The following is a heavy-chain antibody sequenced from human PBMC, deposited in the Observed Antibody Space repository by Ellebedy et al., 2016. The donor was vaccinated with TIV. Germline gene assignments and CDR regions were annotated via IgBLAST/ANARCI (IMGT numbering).Heavy chain of an antibody. V-gene: IGHV3-30*18. J-gene: IGHJ4*02. Sequence: GESLKISCAASGFTFSTYGMHWVRQAPGKGLEWVAVISYVGNNKYYADSVKGRFTISRDNSENTLYLQMNSLRAEDTAIYYCAKGYGSSSRYFFDYWGQGTPVTVSS. D-gene: IGHD6-6*01. CDR1: GFTFSTYG. CDR3: AKGYGSSSRYFFDY. CDR2: ISYVGNNK.